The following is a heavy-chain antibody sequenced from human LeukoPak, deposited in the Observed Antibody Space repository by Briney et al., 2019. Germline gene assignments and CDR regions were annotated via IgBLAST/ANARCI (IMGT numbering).Heavy chain of an antibody. D-gene: IGHD3-10*01. Sequence: SETLSLTCTVSGYSISNGYYWGWIRQPPGKGLEWIGYIYYSGSTNYNPSLKSRVTISVDTSKNQFSLKLSSVTAADTAVYYCARHYGSGKPWFDYWGQGTLVTVSS. J-gene: IGHJ4*02. CDR1: GYSISNGYY. CDR2: IYYSGST. CDR3: ARHYGSGKPWFDY. V-gene: IGHV4-59*08.